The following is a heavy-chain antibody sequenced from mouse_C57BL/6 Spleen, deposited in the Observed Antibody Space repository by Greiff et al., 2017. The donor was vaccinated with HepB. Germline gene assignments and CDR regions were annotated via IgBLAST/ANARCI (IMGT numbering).Heavy chain of an antibody. J-gene: IGHJ3*01. CDR1: GYAFSSSW. Sequence: VQLQQSGPELVKPGASVKISCKASGYAFSSSWMNWVKQRPGKGLEWIGRIYPGDGDPNYNGKFKGKATLTADQSSSTAYMQLSSLTSEDSAVYFCASYSPAWFAYWGQGTLVTVSA. CDR3: ASYSPAWFAY. V-gene: IGHV1-82*01. CDR2: IYPGDGDP. D-gene: IGHD2-12*01.